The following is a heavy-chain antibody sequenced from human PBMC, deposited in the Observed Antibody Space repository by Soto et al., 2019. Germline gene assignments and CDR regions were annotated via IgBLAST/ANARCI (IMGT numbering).Heavy chain of an antibody. Sequence: SETLSLTCTVSGGSISSGGYYWSWIRQHPGKGLEWIGYIYYSGSTNYNPSLKSRVTISVDTSKNQFSLKLSSVTAADTAVYYCARGPGGSSWCYDYWGQGTLVTVSS. CDR3: ARGPGGSSWCYDY. J-gene: IGHJ4*02. CDR1: GGSISSGGYY. CDR2: IYYSGST. D-gene: IGHD6-13*01. V-gene: IGHV4-61*08.